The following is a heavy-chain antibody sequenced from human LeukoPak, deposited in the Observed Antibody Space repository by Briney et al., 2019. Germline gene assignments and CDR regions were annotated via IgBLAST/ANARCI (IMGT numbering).Heavy chain of an antibody. CDR1: GGSITSKTYY. V-gene: IGHV4-39*01. Sequence: PSETLSLTCTVSGGSITSKTYYWAWIRQPPGKGLEWIGNIYYNGSTYYTPSLKSRLTISVDASKNQSSLKLSSVAAADTAVYYCARTPPPDFYDSGGYYYEGGDYWGQGTLVTVSS. CDR3: ARTPPPDFYDSGGYYYEGGDY. CDR2: IYYNGST. D-gene: IGHD3-22*01. J-gene: IGHJ4*02.